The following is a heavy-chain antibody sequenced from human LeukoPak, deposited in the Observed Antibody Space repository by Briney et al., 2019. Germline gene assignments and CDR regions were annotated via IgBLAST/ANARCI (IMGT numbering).Heavy chain of an antibody. D-gene: IGHD3-3*01. Sequence: SVKVSCKASGGTFSNYAINWVRQAPGQGLEWMGGIIPIFDTANYAQKFQGRVTITADESTSTAYMELSSLRSEDTAVYYCARDYDFWSGYYDAFDIWGQGTMVTVSS. CDR1: GGTFSNYA. J-gene: IGHJ3*02. CDR2: IIPIFDTA. CDR3: ARDYDFWSGYYDAFDI. V-gene: IGHV1-69*01.